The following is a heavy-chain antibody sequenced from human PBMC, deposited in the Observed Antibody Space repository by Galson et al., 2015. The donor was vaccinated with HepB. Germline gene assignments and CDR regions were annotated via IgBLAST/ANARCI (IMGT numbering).Heavy chain of an antibody. CDR2: ISSSSSYI. CDR1: GFTFSSYS. Sequence: SLRLSCAASGFTFSSYSMNWVRQAPGKGLEWVSSISSSSSYIYYADSVKGRFTISRDNAKNSLYLQMNSLRAEDTAVYYCAREGVVFTMVRGVIRYYGMDVWGQGTTVTVSS. V-gene: IGHV3-21*01. D-gene: IGHD3-10*01. CDR3: AREGVVFTMVRGVIRYYGMDV. J-gene: IGHJ6*02.